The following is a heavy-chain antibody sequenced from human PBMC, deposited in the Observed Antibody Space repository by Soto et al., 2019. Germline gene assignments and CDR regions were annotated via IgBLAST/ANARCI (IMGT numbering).Heavy chain of an antibody. V-gene: IGHV4-30-4*01. CDR2: IDYSGST. CDR3: ARDRSPRWGSDAFDI. J-gene: IGHJ3*02. CDR1: GGSSSSGDYY. D-gene: IGHD2-15*01. Sequence: QVQLQESGPGLVKPSQTLSLTCTVSGGSSSSGDYYWSWIRQPPGKGLEWIGYIDYSGSTYYNPSLKSRVTISVDTSKDQCYLKLSSVTAADTAVYYCARDRSPRWGSDAFDIWGQGTMVTVSS.